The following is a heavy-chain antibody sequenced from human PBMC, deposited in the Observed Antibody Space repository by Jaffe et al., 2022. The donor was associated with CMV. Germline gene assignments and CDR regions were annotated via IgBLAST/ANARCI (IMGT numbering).Heavy chain of an antibody. V-gene: IGHV4-59*08. J-gene: IGHJ6*03. CDR2: IYFSGRT. D-gene: IGHD3-10*01. CDR3: ARLNYYNNSLPPKYYYYMDV. Sequence: QVRLQESGPGLVKPSETLSLTCTVSGDSISDYYWIWIRQPPGKGLEWIGHIYFSGRTNYNPSLKSRVAISVDTSRKQFSLSLSSVTAADTAVYYCARLNYYNNSLPPKYYYYMDVWGEGTTVTVSS. CDR1: GDSISDYY.